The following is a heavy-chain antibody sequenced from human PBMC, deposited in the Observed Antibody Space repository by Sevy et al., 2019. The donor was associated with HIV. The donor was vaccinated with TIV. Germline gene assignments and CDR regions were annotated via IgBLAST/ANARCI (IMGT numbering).Heavy chain of an antibody. D-gene: IGHD3-16*02. V-gene: IGHV4-34*01. CDR1: GGSFNTYQ. CDR2: INHSGAT. J-gene: IGHJ5*02. CDR3: AKSYDYLWGSYRQGWFDP. Sequence: SENLSLTCAVYGGSFNTYQWSWIRQPPGKGLEWIGEINHSGATNYSPSLKSRVTISADKSNNQFSLRLSSVTAADTAVYYCAKSYDYLWGSYRQGWFDPWGQGTLVTVSS.